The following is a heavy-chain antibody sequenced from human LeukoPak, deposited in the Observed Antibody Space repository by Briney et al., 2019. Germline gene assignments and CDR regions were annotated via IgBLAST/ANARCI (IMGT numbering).Heavy chain of an antibody. CDR3: AKTKGYSYGYYFDY. Sequence: QTGGSLRLSCAASGFTFNSYAMHWVRQSLGKGLEWVAVMSYDGFNKYYADSVKGRFTISRDNSKNTLYLQMNSLRAEDTAVYYCAKTKGYSYGYYFDYWGQGTLVTVSS. D-gene: IGHD5-18*01. CDR1: GFTFNSYA. J-gene: IGHJ4*02. V-gene: IGHV3-30*18. CDR2: MSYDGFNK.